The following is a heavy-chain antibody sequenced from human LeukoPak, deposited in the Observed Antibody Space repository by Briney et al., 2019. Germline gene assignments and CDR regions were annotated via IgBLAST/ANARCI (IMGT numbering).Heavy chain of an antibody. CDR3: ARMSYYYGSGSYQYYFDY. V-gene: IGHV4-59*01. Sequence: SETLSLTCTVSDGSISSYYWSWIRQPPGKGLEWIGYIYYSGSTTYNPSLKSRVTISLDTSKNQFSLKLSSVTAADTAVYYCARMSYYYGSGSYQYYFDYWGQGTLVTVSS. CDR2: IYYSGST. CDR1: DGSISSYY. D-gene: IGHD3-10*01. J-gene: IGHJ4*02.